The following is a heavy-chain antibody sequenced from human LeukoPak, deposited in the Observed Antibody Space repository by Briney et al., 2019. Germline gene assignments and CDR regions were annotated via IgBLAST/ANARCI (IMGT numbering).Heavy chain of an antibody. CDR2: ISGSGGTT. J-gene: IGHJ4*02. D-gene: IGHD2-21*02. CDR3: AKDRNIVVVTAIAN. V-gene: IGHV3-23*01. CDR1: GFTFSSYA. Sequence: GGSLRLSCAASGFTFSSYAMSWVRQAPGKGLEWVSVISGSGGTTYYADSVKGRFTISRDNSKNTLYLQMNSPRAEDTAVYYCAKDRNIVVVTAIANWGQGTLVTVSS.